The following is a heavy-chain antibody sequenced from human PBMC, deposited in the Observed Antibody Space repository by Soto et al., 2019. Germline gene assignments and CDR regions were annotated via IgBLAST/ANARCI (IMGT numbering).Heavy chain of an antibody. V-gene: IGHV1-18*04. CDR2: ISAYNGNT. Sequence: GASVKVSCKASGYTFTSYGISWVRQAPGQGLEWMGWISAYNGNTNYAQKLQGRVTMTTETSTSTAYMELRSLRSDDTAVYYCAGGGYYDFGSGSLGYYGIDVWGQGTTVPVSS. CDR1: GYTFTSYG. D-gene: IGHD3-3*01. J-gene: IGHJ6*02. CDR3: AGGGYYDFGSGSLGYYGIDV.